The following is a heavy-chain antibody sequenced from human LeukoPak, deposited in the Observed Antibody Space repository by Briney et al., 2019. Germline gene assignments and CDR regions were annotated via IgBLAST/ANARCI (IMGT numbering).Heavy chain of an antibody. Sequence: GGSLRLSCAASGFTFNDYAMHWVRQAPGKGLEWVSGISGRGDGTYYADSVRGRFTISRDNSKNTLYLQMNRLRAGDTAVYYCAKDRASPGFNLFDPWGQGTLVTVSS. V-gene: IGHV3-23*01. J-gene: IGHJ5*02. CDR2: ISGRGDGT. CDR3: AKDRASPGFNLFDP. CDR1: GFTFNDYA. D-gene: IGHD5-12*01.